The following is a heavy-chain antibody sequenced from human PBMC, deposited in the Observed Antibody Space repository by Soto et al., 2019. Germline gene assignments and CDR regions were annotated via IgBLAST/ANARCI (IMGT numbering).Heavy chain of an antibody. D-gene: IGHD3-3*01. CDR1: GFSFSTHW. CDR3: ASQGQHNFLM. CDR2: IKEDGSQK. J-gene: IGHJ3*02. Sequence: EVQLVESGGILVQPGGSLRLSCAASGFSFSTHWMSWVRQAPGKGLEWVANIKEDGSQKYYVGSVKGRFTISRDNDDNSLYLQMNSLRAEDTAIYYCASQGQHNFLMWGQGTVVTVSS. V-gene: IGHV3-7*02.